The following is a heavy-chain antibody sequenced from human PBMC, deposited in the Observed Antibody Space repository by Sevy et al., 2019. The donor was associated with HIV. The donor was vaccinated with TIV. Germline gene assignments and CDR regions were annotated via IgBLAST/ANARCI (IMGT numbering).Heavy chain of an antibody. D-gene: IGHD3-22*01. CDR1: GYTFTGYY. J-gene: IGHJ4*02. V-gene: IGHV1-2*02. CDR2: INPNSGGT. Sequence: ASVKVSCKASGYTFTGYYMHWVRQAPGQGLEWMGWINPNSGGTNYAQKFQGRVTMTRDTSISTAYMELGRLRSDDTAVYYCARVVGGFDSSGYYYYWGQGTLVTVSS. CDR3: ARVVGGFDSSGYYYY.